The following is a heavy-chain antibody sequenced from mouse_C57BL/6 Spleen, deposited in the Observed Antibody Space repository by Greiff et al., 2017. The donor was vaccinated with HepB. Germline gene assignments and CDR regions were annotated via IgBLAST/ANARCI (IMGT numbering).Heavy chain of an antibody. Sequence: VHLVESGPGLVAPSQSLSITCTVSGFLLTSYGVDWVRQPPGKGLEWLGVIWGGGSTNYNSALKSRLSISKDNSKSQVFLKMNSLQTDDTAMYYCASYYYGSSSFFAYWGQGTLVTVSA. D-gene: IGHD1-1*01. J-gene: IGHJ3*01. CDR2: IWGGGST. CDR3: ASYYYGSSSFFAY. CDR1: GFLLTSYG. V-gene: IGHV2-9*01.